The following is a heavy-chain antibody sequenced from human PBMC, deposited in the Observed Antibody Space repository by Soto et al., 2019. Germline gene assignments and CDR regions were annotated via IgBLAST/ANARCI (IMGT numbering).Heavy chain of an antibody. J-gene: IGHJ6*03. CDR3: ARVRDEGYYYYYMDV. V-gene: IGHV4-34*01. CDR1: GGSFSGYY. Sequence: PSETLSLTCAVYGGSFSGYYWSWIRQPPGKGLEWIGEINHSGSTNYNPSLKSRVTISVDTSKNQFPLKLSSVTAADTAVYYCARVRDEGYYYYYMDVWGKGTTVTVSS. CDR2: INHSGST.